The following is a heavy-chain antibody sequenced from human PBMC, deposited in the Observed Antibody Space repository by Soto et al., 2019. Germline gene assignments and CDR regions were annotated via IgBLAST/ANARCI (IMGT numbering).Heavy chain of an antibody. V-gene: IGHV3-23*01. CDR3: TKAHIGSFSHYDV. CDR2: VSGSGGST. J-gene: IGHJ4*02. D-gene: IGHD3-22*01. CDR1: GFAFGSYS. Sequence: EVQLLESGGDLIQPGGSLRLSCAASGFAFGSYSMTWVRQAPGKGLEWVSSVSGSGGSTYYADSVRGRFTISRDNSKNTLVPPRNYLRARETAVYYCTKAHIGSFSHYDVWGQGTLATVAS.